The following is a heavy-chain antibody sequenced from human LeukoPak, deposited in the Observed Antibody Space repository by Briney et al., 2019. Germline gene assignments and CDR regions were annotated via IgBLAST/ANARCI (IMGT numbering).Heavy chain of an antibody. CDR3: ARAYIAAAGDPFDY. V-gene: IGHV4-39*01. Sequence: SEPLSLTCTVSGGSISSSSYYWGWIRQPPGQGLEWIGSIYYSGSTYYNPSLKSRVTISVDTSKNQFSLKLSSVTAADTAVYYCARAYIAAAGDPFDYWGQGTLVTVSS. CDR1: GGSISSSSYY. CDR2: IYYSGST. D-gene: IGHD6-13*01. J-gene: IGHJ4*02.